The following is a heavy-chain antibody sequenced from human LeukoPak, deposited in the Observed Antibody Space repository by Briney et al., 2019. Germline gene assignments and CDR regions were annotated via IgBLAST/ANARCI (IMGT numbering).Heavy chain of an antibody. CDR3: ARDTTTSLLFDY. V-gene: IGHV2-5*01. J-gene: IGHJ4*02. CDR2: IYWNGDK. CDR1: GFSLSTSGLG. D-gene: IGHD1-1*01. Sequence: GSGPTLVNPTQTLTLTCTFSGFSLSTSGLGVGWIRQPPGKALEWLALIYWNGDKRYSPSLKSRLTITKDTSKNQVVLTMTNMDPVDTATYYCARDTTTSLLFDYWGQGTLVTVSS.